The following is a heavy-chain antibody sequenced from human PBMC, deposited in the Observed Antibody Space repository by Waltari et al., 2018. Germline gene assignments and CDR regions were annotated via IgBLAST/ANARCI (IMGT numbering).Heavy chain of an antibody. CDR3: ARGLRGRIFGVACLDV. Sequence: QVQLQQWGAGLLKPSETLSLTCAVYGGSFSGYYWSWIRQPPGKGLEWIGEINHSGSTNDNPSLKSRVTISVDTSKNQFSLKLGAVTAADTAVYSCARGLRGRIFGVACLDVWGQGTTVTVSS. J-gene: IGHJ6*02. CDR2: INHSGST. D-gene: IGHD3-3*02. V-gene: IGHV4-34*01. CDR1: GGSFSGYY.